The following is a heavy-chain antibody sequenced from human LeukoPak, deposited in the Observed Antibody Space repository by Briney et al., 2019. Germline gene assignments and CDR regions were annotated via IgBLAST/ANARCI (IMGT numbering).Heavy chain of an antibody. D-gene: IGHD2-8*01. J-gene: IGHJ4*02. V-gene: IGHV3-48*03. CDR1: GLIFSTYE. Sequence: GGSLRLSCGASGLIFSTYEFSWVRQAPGKGLEWVSYISRSGSTIYFADSVKGRFTISRDNAKNSLYLQMNTLRAEDTAVYYCARDSGVNGHLACWRQGSLVTVSS. CDR2: ISRSGSTI. CDR3: ARDSGVNGHLAC.